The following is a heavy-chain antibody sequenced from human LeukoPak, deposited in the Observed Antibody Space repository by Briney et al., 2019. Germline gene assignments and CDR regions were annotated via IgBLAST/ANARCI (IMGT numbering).Heavy chain of an antibody. CDR1: GFNFSTYG. J-gene: IGHJ6*02. Sequence: GGSLRLSCSASGFNFSTYGMHWVRQAPGKGLEWVAVTSFDETYKFYSDSVKGRFSISRDNSKNTLYLQMNSLSVEDTAIYFCAKDAVANYYAYDGMDVWGQGTTVTVSS. D-gene: IGHD3-16*01. CDR3: AKDAVANYYAYDGMDV. V-gene: IGHV3-30*18. CDR2: TSFDETYK.